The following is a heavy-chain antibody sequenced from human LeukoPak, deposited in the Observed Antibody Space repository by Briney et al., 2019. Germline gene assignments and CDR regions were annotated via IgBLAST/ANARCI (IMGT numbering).Heavy chain of an antibody. Sequence: SVKVSCKASGGTFSSYAISWVRQAPGQGLEWMGGIIPIFGTANYAQKFQGRVTITADESTSTAYMELSSLRSEDTAVYYCARDGGGVVVPAAIHWFDPWGQGTLVTVSS. V-gene: IGHV1-69*13. D-gene: IGHD2-2*01. J-gene: IGHJ5*02. CDR1: GGTFSSYA. CDR3: ARDGGGVVVPAAIHWFDP. CDR2: IIPIFGTA.